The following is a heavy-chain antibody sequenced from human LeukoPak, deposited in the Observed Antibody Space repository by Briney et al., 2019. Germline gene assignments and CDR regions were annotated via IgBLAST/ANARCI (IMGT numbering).Heavy chain of an antibody. CDR2: INHSGST. CDR1: GGSFSGYY. Sequence: SETLSLTCAVYGGSFSGYYWSWIRQPPGKGLEWIGEINHSGSTNYNPSLKSRVTISVDTSKNQFSLKLSSVTAADTAVYHCAGFIVVPAAMEGEGTFDYWGQGTLVTVSS. CDR3: AGFIVVPAAMEGEGTFDY. J-gene: IGHJ4*02. V-gene: IGHV4-34*01. D-gene: IGHD2-2*01.